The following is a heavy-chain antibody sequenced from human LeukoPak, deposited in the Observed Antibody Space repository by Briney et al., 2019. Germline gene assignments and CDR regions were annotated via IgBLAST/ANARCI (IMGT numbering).Heavy chain of an antibody. D-gene: IGHD3-22*01. CDR3: ACLTTADAFDI. Sequence: TSETLSLTCTVSGGSISSYYWSWIRQPPGKGLEWIGYIYYSGSTNYNPSLKSRVTISVDTSKNQFSLKLSSVTAADTAVYYCACLTTADAFDIWGQGTMVTVSS. J-gene: IGHJ3*02. CDR1: GGSISSYY. V-gene: IGHV4-59*01. CDR2: IYYSGST.